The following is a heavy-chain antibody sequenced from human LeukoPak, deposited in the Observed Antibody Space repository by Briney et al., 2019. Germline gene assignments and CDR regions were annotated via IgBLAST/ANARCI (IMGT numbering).Heavy chain of an antibody. CDR3: AKAPSNIVVVPAAMTVYFDY. D-gene: IGHD2-2*01. J-gene: IGHJ4*02. Sequence: PGGSLRLSCAASGFTFSSYAMSWVRQAPGKGLEWVSAISGSGGSTYYADSAKGRFTISRDNSKNTLYLQMNSLRAEDTAVYYCAKAPSNIVVVPAAMTVYFDYWGQGTLVTVSS. V-gene: IGHV3-23*01. CDR1: GFTFSSYA. CDR2: ISGSGGST.